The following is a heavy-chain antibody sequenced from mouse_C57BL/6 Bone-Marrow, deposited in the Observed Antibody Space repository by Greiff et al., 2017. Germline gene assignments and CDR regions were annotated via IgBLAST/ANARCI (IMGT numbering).Heavy chain of an antibody. CDR1: GYTFTSYW. V-gene: IGHV1-59*01. CDR3: AREAGSSTIDY. D-gene: IGHD1-1*01. Sequence: VQLQQPGAELVRPGPSVKLSCKASGYTFTSYWMHWVQQWPGQGLEWIGVIDTSDSYTNYKQKFKGKATWTVDPTSSTAYMQLSSLTSEDSAVYYCAREAGSSTIDYWGQGTTLTVSA. J-gene: IGHJ2*01. CDR2: IDTSDSYT.